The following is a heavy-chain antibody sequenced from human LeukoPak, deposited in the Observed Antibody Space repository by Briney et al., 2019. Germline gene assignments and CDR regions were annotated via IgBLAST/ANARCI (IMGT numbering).Heavy chain of an antibody. CDR3: ARDMSGSYYLALGD. V-gene: IGHV1-2*02. Sequence: PEASVKVSCKTSGYTFNAYYMHWVRQAPGQGLEWMGWINPNSGGSNYAQKFQGRVTMTSDTSINTAYMELSRLISDDTAVYYCARDMSGSYYLALGDWGQGTLVTVSS. CDR2: INPNSGGS. J-gene: IGHJ4*02. CDR1: GYTFNAYY. D-gene: IGHD1-26*01.